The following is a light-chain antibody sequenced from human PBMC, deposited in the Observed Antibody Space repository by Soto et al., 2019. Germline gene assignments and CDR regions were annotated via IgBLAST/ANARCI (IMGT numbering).Light chain of an antibody. J-gene: IGKJ1*01. CDR2: DAS. CDR1: QSVSNF. CDR3: QQRNNWPPTWT. V-gene: IGKV3-11*01. Sequence: EIVLTQSPATLSLSPGERATLSCRASQSVSNFLAWYQQKPGQAPRLLIYDASNRATGIQARFSGSGSGTDFTLTISSLEPEDSAVYYCQQRNNWPPTWTFGQGTKVEIK.